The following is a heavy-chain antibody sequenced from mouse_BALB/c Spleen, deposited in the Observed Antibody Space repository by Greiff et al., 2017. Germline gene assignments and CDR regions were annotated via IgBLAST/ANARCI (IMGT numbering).Heavy chain of an antibody. Sequence: DVMLVESGGGLVQPGGSRKLSCAASGFTFSSFGMHWVRQAPEKGLEWVAYISSGSSTIYYADTVKGRFTISRDNPKNTLFLQMTSLRSEDTAMCYCSYGSFAYWGQGTLVTVSA. V-gene: IGHV5-17*02. J-gene: IGHJ3*01. CDR1: GFTFSSFG. CDR3: SYGSFAY. CDR2: ISSGSSTI. D-gene: IGHD1-1*01.